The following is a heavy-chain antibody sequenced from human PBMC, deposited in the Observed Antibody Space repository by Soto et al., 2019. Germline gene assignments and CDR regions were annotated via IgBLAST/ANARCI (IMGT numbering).Heavy chain of an antibody. V-gene: IGHV4-34*01. CDR2: INHSGST. D-gene: IGHD3-16*02. J-gene: IGHJ6*03. Sequence: SETLSLTCAVYGGSFSGYYWSWIRQPPGKGLEWIGEINHSGSTNYNPSLKSRVTISVDTSKNQFSLKLSSVTAADTAVYYCARERRGSYRPAGRYYYYYMDVWGKGTTVTVSS. CDR1: GGSFSGYY. CDR3: ARERRGSYRPAGRYYYYYMDV.